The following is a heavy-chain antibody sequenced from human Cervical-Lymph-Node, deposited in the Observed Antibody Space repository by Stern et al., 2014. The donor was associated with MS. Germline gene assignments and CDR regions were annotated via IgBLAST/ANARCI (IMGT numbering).Heavy chain of an antibody. V-gene: IGHV4-59*01. CDR2: IYYSGTT. J-gene: IGHJ5*02. Sequence: QVQLQESGPGLVKPSETLSLTCTVSGDSLSYSYWTWIRQPPGKGLEWIGYIYYSGTTNYSPSLKSRVTISIDKSKNQFSLNLSSVTAADTAVYYCARGNILTGYYHGPGWLDPWGQGTLVTVSS. CDR1: GDSLSYSY. CDR3: ARGNILTGYYHGPGWLDP. D-gene: IGHD3-9*01.